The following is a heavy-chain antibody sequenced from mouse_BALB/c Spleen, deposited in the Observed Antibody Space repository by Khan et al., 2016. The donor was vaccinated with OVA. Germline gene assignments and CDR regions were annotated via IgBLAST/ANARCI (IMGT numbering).Heavy chain of an antibody. V-gene: IGHV2-9*02. CDR2: IWAGGSA. Sequence: ELEPRLLAPSQSLSITCTFSGLSLTSYGVPLARHPPGKGLEWLGVIWAGGSANYNSALMSRLSTSKDNSNSQVFLKMNSLQTDDTAMYYCARLEDIWGQGTTLTVSS. D-gene: IGHD1-3*01. CDR3: ARLEDI. J-gene: IGHJ2*01. CDR1: GLSLTSYG.